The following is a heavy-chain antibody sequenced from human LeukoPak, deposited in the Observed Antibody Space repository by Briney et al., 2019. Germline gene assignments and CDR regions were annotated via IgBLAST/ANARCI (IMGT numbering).Heavy chain of an antibody. D-gene: IGHD6-19*01. CDR2: IGNVADT. Sequence: GRSLRLSSATSRFTLSGYDMHWVRPLTGNCLEWVSSIGNVADTYYSGSVKGRFVISRDNARNFVFIQKNSLRAEDTAVYYCVRAPGSGGFDSWGQGAQVTVSS. J-gene: IGHJ4*02. V-gene: IGHV3-13*01. CDR3: VRAPGSGGFDS. CDR1: RFTLSGYD.